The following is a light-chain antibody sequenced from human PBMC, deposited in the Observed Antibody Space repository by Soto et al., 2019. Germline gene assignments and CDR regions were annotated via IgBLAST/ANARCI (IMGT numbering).Light chain of an antibody. CDR3: LQDYNYPRT. Sequence: AIQMTQSPSSLSASVGDRVNITCRTSQGIRNVLGWFQQKPGKATKLLINAASNLQSGVPSRFSGSGSGTDFTLTISSLQPEDFATYYCLQDYNYPRTFGQGTKVEIK. CDR1: QGIRNV. V-gene: IGKV1-6*01. CDR2: AAS. J-gene: IGKJ1*01.